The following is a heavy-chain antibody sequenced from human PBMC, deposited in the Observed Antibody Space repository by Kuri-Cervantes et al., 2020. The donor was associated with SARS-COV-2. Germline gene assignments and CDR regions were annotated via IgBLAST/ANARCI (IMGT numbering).Heavy chain of an antibody. D-gene: IGHD5-18*01. CDR3: ASRRGYSYGIAVGDAFDI. J-gene: IGHJ3*02. CDR1: GFTFSSYW. CDR2: IKQDGSEK. Sequence: GESLKISCAASGFTFSSYWMSWVRQAPGKGLEWVANIKQDGSEKYYVDSVKGRFTISRDNAKNSLYLQMNSLRAEDTAVYYCASRRGYSYGIAVGDAFDIWGQGTMVTVSS. V-gene: IGHV3-7*01.